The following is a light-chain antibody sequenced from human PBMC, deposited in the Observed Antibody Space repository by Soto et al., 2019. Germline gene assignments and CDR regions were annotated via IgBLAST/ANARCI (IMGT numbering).Light chain of an antibody. Sequence: DIQMTQSPSSLSASVGDRVTITCQASQDITNYLNWYQQKPGKAPKLLIYDSSHLETAVPSRFSGSGSGTDFTFTISSLQPEDFATYYCQQYDNLPLLTFGGGTRVEIK. J-gene: IGKJ4*01. CDR1: QDITNY. V-gene: IGKV1-33*01. CDR3: QQYDNLPLLT. CDR2: DSS.